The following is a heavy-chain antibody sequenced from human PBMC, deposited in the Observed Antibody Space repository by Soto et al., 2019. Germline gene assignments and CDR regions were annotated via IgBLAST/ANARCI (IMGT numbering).Heavy chain of an antibody. CDR2: IYYSGST. D-gene: IGHD5-12*01. V-gene: IGHV4-31*03. Sequence: SETLSLTCTVSGCSISSGGYYWSWIRQHPGKGLEWIGYIYYSGSTYYNPSLKSRVTISVDTSKNQFSLKLSSVTAADTAVYYCARYYSGYDFGYYYGMDVWGQGTTVTVSS. CDR1: GCSISSGGYY. J-gene: IGHJ6*02. CDR3: ARYYSGYDFGYYYGMDV.